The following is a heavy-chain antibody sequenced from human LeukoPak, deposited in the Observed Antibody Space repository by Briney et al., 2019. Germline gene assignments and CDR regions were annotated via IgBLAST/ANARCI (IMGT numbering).Heavy chain of an antibody. CDR2: IIPIFGTA. V-gene: IGHV1-69*13. CDR1: GGTFSSYA. J-gene: IGHJ4*02. D-gene: IGHD3-22*01. CDR3: ARDRLGAYYYDSSGYYPIEYYFDY. Sequence: SVKVSCKASGGTFSSYAISWVRQAPGQGLEWMGGIIPIFGTANYAQKFQGRVTITADESTSTAYMELSSLRSEDTAVYYCARDRLGAYYYDSSGYYPIEYYFDYWGQGTLVTVSS.